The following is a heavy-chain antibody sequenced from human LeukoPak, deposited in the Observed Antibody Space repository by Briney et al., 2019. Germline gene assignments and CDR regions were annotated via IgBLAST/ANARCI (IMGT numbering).Heavy chain of an antibody. CDR1: GGTFSSYA. CDR2: IIPIFDTA. V-gene: IGHV1-69*06. J-gene: IGHJ5*02. D-gene: IGHD4-11*01. Sequence: GASVKVSCKASGGTFSSYAISWVRQAPGQGLEWMGGIIPIFDTANYAQKFQGRVTITADKSTSTAYMELSSLRSEDTAVYYCARIEDYSNYVWFDPWGQGTLVTVSS. CDR3: ARIEDYSNYVWFDP.